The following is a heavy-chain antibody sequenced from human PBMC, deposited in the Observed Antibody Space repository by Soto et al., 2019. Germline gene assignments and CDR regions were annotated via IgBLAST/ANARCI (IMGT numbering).Heavy chain of an antibody. CDR1: GGSISSSSYY. CDR3: ARSMTTVVTLDY. V-gene: IGHV4-39*01. D-gene: IGHD4-17*01. J-gene: IGHJ4*02. Sequence: SETLSLTCTVSGGSISSSSYYWGWIRQPPGKGLEWIGSIYYSGGTYYNPSLKSRVTISVDTSKNQFSLKLSSVTAADTAVYYCARSMTTVVTLDYWGQGTLVTVSS. CDR2: IYYSGGT.